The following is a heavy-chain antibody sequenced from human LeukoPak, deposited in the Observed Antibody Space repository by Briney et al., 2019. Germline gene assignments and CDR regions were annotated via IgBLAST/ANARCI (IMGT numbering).Heavy chain of an antibody. CDR3: ASRGWLRLVQFDY. J-gene: IGHJ4*02. V-gene: IGHV4-34*01. D-gene: IGHD5-12*01. Sequence: ASETLSLTCTVYSESFSGYYWSWIRQPPGKGLEWIGEINHSGSTNYNPSLKSRVTISVDTSKNQFPLKLSSVTAADTAVYYCASRGWLRLVQFDYWGQGTLVTVSS. CDR2: INHSGST. CDR1: SESFSGYY.